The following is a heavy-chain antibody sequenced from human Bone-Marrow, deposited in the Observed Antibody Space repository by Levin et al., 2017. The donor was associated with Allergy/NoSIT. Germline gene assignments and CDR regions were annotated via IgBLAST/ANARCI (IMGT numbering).Heavy chain of an antibody. CDR3: ARDPGGTLGFDP. CDR2: IYYSGST. Sequence: TSETLSLTCTVSGGSISSYYWSWIRQPPGKGLEWIGYIYYSGSTNYNPSLKSRVTISVDTSKNQFSLKLSSVTAADTAVYYCARDPGGTLGFDPWGQGTLVTVSS. V-gene: IGHV4-59*01. CDR1: GGSISSYY. J-gene: IGHJ5*02. D-gene: IGHD3-16*01.